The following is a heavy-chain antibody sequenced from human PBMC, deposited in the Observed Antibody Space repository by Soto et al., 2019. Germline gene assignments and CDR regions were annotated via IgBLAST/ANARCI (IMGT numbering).Heavy chain of an antibody. Sequence: GASVKVSCKASGGTFSSYAISWVRQAPGQGLEWMGGIIPIFGTANYAQKFQGRVTITADKSTSTAYMELSSLRSEDTAVYYCARDGALWEREDDIERSTQDIVVVPAAMGFDYWGQGTLVTVSS. D-gene: IGHD2-2*01. CDR2: IIPIFGTA. CDR3: ARDGALWEREDDIERSTQDIVVVPAAMGFDY. J-gene: IGHJ4*02. CDR1: GGTFSSYA. V-gene: IGHV1-69*06.